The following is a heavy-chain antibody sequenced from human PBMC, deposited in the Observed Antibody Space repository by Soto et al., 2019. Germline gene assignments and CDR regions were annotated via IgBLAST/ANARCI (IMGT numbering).Heavy chain of an antibody. Sequence: SETLSLTCTVSGGSISSYYWSWIRQPPGKGMEWIGYVHHSWGSTYNPSLQSRVAISLDPSKSQFSLKLTSVTATDTAVYYCARHHLQWSWFDPWGQGTLVTVSS. J-gene: IGHJ5*02. CDR1: GGSISSYY. V-gene: IGHV4-59*08. CDR2: VHHSWGS. CDR3: ARHHLQWSWFDP. D-gene: IGHD4-4*01.